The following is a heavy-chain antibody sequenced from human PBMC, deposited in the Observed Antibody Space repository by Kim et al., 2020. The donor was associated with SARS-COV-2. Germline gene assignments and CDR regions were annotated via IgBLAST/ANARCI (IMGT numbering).Heavy chain of an antibody. V-gene: IGHV4-59*01. J-gene: IGHJ6*02. D-gene: IGHD5-18*01. CDR3: ARDQDSYNYYYGMDV. Sequence: PSLKSRVTISVDTSKNQFSLKLSSVTAADTAVYYCARDQDSYNYYYGMDVWGQGTTVTVSS.